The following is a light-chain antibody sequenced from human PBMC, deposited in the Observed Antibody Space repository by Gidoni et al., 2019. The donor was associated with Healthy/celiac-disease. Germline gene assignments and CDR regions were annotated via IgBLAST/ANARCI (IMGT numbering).Light chain of an antibody. V-gene: IGKV1-39*01. CDR1: QSISSY. Sequence: DIQMTKSPSSLSASVGDRVTITCRASQSISSYLNWYQKKPGKAPKLLIYAASSLQSGVPSRFSGSGSVTDFTLTIGSLQPEDFATYYCQQSYSTPRYTFGQGTKLEIK. CDR3: QQSYSTPRYT. CDR2: AAS. J-gene: IGKJ2*01.